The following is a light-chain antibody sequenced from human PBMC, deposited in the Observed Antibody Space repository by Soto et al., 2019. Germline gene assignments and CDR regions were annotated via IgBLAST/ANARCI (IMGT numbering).Light chain of an antibody. J-gene: IGKJ1*01. CDR1: QSVNRY. CDR3: QQRSNWPWT. Sequence: EIVLTQSPATLSLSPGERATLSCWASQSVNRYLVWYQQKPGQAPRLLMYDASKRATGIPARFSGSGSGTDFTLTIGSLEPEDFAVYYCQQRSNWPWTFGQGTKVDIK. CDR2: DAS. V-gene: IGKV3-11*01.